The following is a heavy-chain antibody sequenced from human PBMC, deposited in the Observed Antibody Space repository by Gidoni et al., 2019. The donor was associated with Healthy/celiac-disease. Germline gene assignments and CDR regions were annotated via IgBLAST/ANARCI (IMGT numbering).Heavy chain of an antibody. D-gene: IGHD1-1*01. Sequence: EVQLVESGGGLVKPGGSLRLSCAASGVTFSSYSMNWVRQAPGKGLEWVSSISSSSSYIYYADSVKGRFTISRDNAKNSLYLQMNSLRAEDTAVYYCARNGRRNEHVGGGFDYWGQGTLVTVSS. CDR2: ISSSSSYI. CDR3: ARNGRRNEHVGGGFDY. V-gene: IGHV3-21*01. J-gene: IGHJ4*02. CDR1: GVTFSSYS.